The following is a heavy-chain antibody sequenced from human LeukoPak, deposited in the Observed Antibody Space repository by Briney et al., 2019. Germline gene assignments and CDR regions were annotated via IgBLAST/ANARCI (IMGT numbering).Heavy chain of an antibody. V-gene: IGHV3-48*04. D-gene: IGHD6-13*01. CDR3: ARRYSSSWYSYDY. Sequence: GGSLRLSCAASGFTFSSYSMNWVRQAPGKGLEWVSYISSSGSTIYYADSVKGRFTISRDNAKNSLYLQMNSLRAEDTAVYYCARRYSSSWYSYDYWGQGTLVTVSS. J-gene: IGHJ4*02. CDR1: GFTFSSYS. CDR2: ISSSGSTI.